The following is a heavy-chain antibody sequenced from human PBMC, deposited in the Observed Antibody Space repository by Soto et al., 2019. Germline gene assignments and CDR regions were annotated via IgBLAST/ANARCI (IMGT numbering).Heavy chain of an antibody. Sequence: QVQLVQSGAEVKKPGASVKVSCKASGYTFTSYGISWVRQAPGQGLEWMGWISAFNGNTNYAQKLQGRVTMTTDTFPTTRFMELGGLRSDDTAVYYCVRGGGYDILAGYYESSRFDYWGQGTLVTVSS. J-gene: IGHJ4*02. V-gene: IGHV1-18*01. D-gene: IGHD3-9*01. CDR2: ISAFNGNT. CDR1: GYTFTSYG. CDR3: VRGGGYDILAGYYESSRFDY.